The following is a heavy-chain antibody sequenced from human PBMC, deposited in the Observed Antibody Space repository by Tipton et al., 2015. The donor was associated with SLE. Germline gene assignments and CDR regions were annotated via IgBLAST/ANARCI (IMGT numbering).Heavy chain of an antibody. CDR1: GFTFSDYY. V-gene: IGHV3-11*04. CDR3: AREFLTGDISLDAFDI. CDR2: ISSSSSTI. J-gene: IGHJ3*02. D-gene: IGHD7-27*01. Sequence: SLRLSCAASGFTFSDYYMSWIRQAPGKGLEWVSYISSSSSTIYYADSVKGRFTISRDNAKNSLYLQMNSLRAEDTAVYYCAREFLTGDISLDAFDIWGQGTMVTVSS.